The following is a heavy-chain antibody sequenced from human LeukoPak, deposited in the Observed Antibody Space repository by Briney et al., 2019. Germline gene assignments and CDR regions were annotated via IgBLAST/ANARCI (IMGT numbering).Heavy chain of an antibody. D-gene: IGHD3-9*01. Sequence: PGGSLRLSCAASGFTFSSYWMSWVRQAPGKGLEWVANIKQDGSEKYYVDSMKGRFTTSRDNAKNSLYLQMNSLRAEDTAVYYCARVTTPGYHTRHWFDPWGQGTLVTVSS. CDR1: GFTFSSYW. CDR2: IKQDGSEK. J-gene: IGHJ5*02. V-gene: IGHV3-7*01. CDR3: ARVTTPGYHTRHWFDP.